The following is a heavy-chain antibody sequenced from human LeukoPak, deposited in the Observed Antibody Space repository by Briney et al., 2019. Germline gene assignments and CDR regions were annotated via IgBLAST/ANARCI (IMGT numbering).Heavy chain of an antibody. CDR3: ARAGPSFHSSSWDEPRDYYYMDV. CDR1: DGSISSYY. Sequence: PSETLSPTCTVSDGSISSYYWSWIRQPPGKGLEWIGYIYYSGSTNYNPSLKSRVTISVDTSKNQFSLKLSSVTAADTAVYYCARAGPSFHSSSWDEPRDYYYMDVWGKGTTVTVSS. D-gene: IGHD6-13*01. CDR2: IYYSGST. J-gene: IGHJ6*03. V-gene: IGHV4-59*01.